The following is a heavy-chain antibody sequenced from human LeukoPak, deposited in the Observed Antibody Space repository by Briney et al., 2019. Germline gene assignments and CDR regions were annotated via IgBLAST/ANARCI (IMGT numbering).Heavy chain of an antibody. D-gene: IGHD6-13*01. CDR3: AREPQLGSSWYDAFDI. J-gene: IGHJ3*02. V-gene: IGHV3-48*02. CDR2: ISSSSSTI. Sequence: GGSLRLSCAASGFTFSSYTMNWVRQAPGKGLEWVSYISSSSSTIYYADSLKGRSTISRDNAKNSLYLQMNSLRDEDTAVYYCAREPQLGSSWYDAFDIWGQGTMVTVSS. CDR1: GFTFSSYT.